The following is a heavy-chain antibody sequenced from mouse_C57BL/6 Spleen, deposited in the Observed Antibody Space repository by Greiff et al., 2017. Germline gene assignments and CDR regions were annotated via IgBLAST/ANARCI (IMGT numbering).Heavy chain of an antibody. CDR1: GFNIKDYY. J-gene: IGHJ4*01. CDR2: IDPEDGET. CDR3: ARHGSSNYAMDY. D-gene: IGHD1-1*01. Sequence: VQLKESGAELVKPGASVKLSCTASGFNIKDYYMHWVKQRTEQGLEWIGRIDPEDGETKYAPNFQGKATITADTSSNTAYLQLSSLTSEDTAVYYCARHGSSNYAMDYWGQGTSVTVSA. V-gene: IGHV14-2*01.